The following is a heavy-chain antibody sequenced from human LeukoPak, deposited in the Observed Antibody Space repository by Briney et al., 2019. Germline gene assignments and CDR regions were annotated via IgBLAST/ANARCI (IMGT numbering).Heavy chain of an antibody. V-gene: IGHV3-21*01. CDR1: GLVFSSCA. D-gene: IGHD4-17*01. CDR2: ISTTSRHI. CDR3: ARDLAPTTILARWFDP. Sequence: TPGGSLRLSCAASGLVFSSCAVTCVRQAPGKGLEWVSSISTTSRHIHYADSLRGRFTISRDNAKNSLFLQMDSLRAEDTAIYYCARDLAPTTILARWFDPWGQGTLVTVSS. J-gene: IGHJ5*02.